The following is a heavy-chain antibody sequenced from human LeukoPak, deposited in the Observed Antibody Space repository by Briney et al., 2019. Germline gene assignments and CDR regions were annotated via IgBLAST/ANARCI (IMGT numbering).Heavy chain of an antibody. V-gene: IGHV4-4*07. CDR3: ARTRITMVRGVIISLYFDY. J-gene: IGHJ4*02. Sequence: SETLSLTCAVSGGSISSYYWSWIRQPAGKGLEWIGRIYTSGSTNYNPSLKSRVTISVDRSKNQFSLKLSSVTAADTAVYYCARTRITMVRGVIISLYFDYWGQGTLVTVSS. D-gene: IGHD3-10*01. CDR2: IYTSGST. CDR1: GGSISSYY.